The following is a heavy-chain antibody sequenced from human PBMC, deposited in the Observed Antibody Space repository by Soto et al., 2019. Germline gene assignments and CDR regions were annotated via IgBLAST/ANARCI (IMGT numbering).Heavy chain of an antibody. D-gene: IGHD3-3*01. CDR3: AKELEWGSDHYGMDV. CDR2: ISYDGSNK. J-gene: IGHJ6*02. Sequence: GGSLRLSCVDSGLTFSAHGMHWVRQAPGKGLEWVADISYDGSNKYYADSVKGRFTISRDNSKNTLYLQMNSLRVEDTAVYYCAKELEWGSDHYGMDVWGQGTTVTVSS. CDR1: GLTFSAHG. V-gene: IGHV3-30*18.